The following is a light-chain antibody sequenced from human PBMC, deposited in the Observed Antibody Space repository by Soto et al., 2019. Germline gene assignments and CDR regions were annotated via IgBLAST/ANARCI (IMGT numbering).Light chain of an antibody. V-gene: IGKV1-9*01. CDR2: AAS. J-gene: IGKJ4*01. CDR3: QQVNTYPVT. Sequence: IQLTQSPSSLSASVGDSVTITCRASQGISRYLAWYQQKPGRAPQLLISAASTLQSGVPSRFSSSGSGTHFTLVISSLQPEDFATYYCQQVNTYPVTFGGGTKVDIK. CDR1: QGISRY.